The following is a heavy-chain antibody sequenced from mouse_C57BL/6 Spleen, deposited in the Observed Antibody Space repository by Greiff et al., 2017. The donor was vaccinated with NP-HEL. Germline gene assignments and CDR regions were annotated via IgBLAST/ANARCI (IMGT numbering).Heavy chain of an antibody. CDR3: ARDYYGSSYVYYYAMDY. CDR2: IHPNSGST. Sequence: QVQLQQPGAELVKPGASVKLSCKASGYTFTSSWMHWVKQRPGQGLEWIGMIHPNSGSTNYNEKFKSKATLTVDKSSSTAYMQLSSLTSEDSAVYYGARDYYGSSYVYYYAMDYWGQGTSVTVSS. D-gene: IGHD1-1*01. J-gene: IGHJ4*01. CDR1: GYTFTSSW. V-gene: IGHV1-64*01.